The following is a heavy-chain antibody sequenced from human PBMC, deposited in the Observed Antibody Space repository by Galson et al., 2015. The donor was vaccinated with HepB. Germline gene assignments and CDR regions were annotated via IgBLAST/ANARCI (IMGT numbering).Heavy chain of an antibody. CDR1: GYAFSDYS. J-gene: IGHJ4*02. CDR3: ARGSPQYSSGWPYFDY. CDR2: ISTTSINI. D-gene: IGHD6-19*01. Sequence: SQRLSCAASGYAFSDYSMNWIRQAPGKGLEWVSYISTTSINIYYVDSVKGRFTISRDNAKNSLYLQMNSLRTEDTAVYYCARGSPQYSSGWPYFDYWGQGTLVTVSS. V-gene: IGHV3-11*01.